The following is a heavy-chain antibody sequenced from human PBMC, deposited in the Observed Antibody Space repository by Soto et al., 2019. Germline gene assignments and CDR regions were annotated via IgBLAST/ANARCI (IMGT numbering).Heavy chain of an antibody. Sequence: GGSLRLSCAASGFSFRSYAMHWVRQAPGKGLEWVAVIWYDGVNKYYADSVKGRFTISRDNSNSTLYVQMNSLKAEDTAVYYCVRDPYLPTAGRLASLNYWGPGTLVTVSS. CDR3: VRDPYLPTAGRLASLNY. D-gene: IGHD1-1*01. CDR2: IWYDGVNK. J-gene: IGHJ4*02. CDR1: GFSFRSYA. V-gene: IGHV3-33*08.